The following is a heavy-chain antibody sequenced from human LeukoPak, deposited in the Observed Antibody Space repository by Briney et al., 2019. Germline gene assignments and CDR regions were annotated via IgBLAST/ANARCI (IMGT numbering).Heavy chain of an antibody. CDR1: GGSISSSSYY. D-gene: IGHD3-3*01. Sequence: SETLSLTCTVSGGSISSSSYYWGWIRQPPGKGLEWIGSIYYSGSTYYNPSLKSRVTISVDTSKNQFSLKLSSVTAADTAVYYCARGIRFLEWLSWFDPWGQGTLVTVSS. J-gene: IGHJ5*02. CDR3: ARGIRFLEWLSWFDP. CDR2: IYYSGST. V-gene: IGHV4-39*07.